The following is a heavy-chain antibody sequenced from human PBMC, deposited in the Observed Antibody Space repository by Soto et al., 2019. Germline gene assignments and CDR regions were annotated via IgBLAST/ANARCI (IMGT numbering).Heavy chain of an antibody. J-gene: IGHJ4*02. Sequence: EVQLVESGGGRVKPGASLRLSCAASGFTFSSYSMSWVRQAPGRGLEWVSSISSSSSYIYYADSVKGRFTISRDNSKNSLFMQMNSLRAEDTAVYYCARDSYDFGAAYSYWGQGTQVTVSS. CDR2: ISSSSSYI. CDR3: ARDSYDFGAAYSY. V-gene: IGHV3-21*01. CDR1: GFTFSSYS. D-gene: IGHD3-3*01.